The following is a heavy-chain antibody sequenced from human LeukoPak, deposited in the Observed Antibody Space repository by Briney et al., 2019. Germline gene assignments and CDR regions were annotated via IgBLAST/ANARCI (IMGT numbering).Heavy chain of an antibody. V-gene: IGHV4-34*01. CDR2: MKQSGTP. CDR3: ASRPFLYGFRTYFDN. Sequence: IPSETLSLTCAVYGGSFSAFHWNWIRQSPAKGLEWLGEMKQSGTPRYNPSLQGRVTISVDKSKNQFSLNVRSVTAADTAVYYCASRPFLYGFRTYFDNWAQGTLVTVSS. CDR1: GGSFSAFH. J-gene: IGHJ4*02. D-gene: IGHD3-10*01.